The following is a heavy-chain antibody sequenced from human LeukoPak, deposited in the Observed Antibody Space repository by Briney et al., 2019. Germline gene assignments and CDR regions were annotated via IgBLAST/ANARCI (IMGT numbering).Heavy chain of an antibody. J-gene: IGHJ4*02. CDR3: ARSGATEAYFDY. V-gene: IGHV3-66*01. CDR1: GFTVSSNY. D-gene: IGHD1-26*01. Sequence: GGSLRLSCAASGFTVSSNYMSWVRQAPGKGLEWVSVIYSGGSTYYADSVKGRFTISRDNSKNTLYLQMNSLRAEDTAVYYCARSGATEAYFDYWGQGTLVTVSS. CDR2: IYSGGST.